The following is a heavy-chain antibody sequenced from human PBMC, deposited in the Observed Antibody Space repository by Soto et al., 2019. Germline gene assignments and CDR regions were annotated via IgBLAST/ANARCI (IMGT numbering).Heavy chain of an antibody. V-gene: IGHV3-7*03. Sequence: GLLRLSCAASGFKFSDYWMSWVRQAPGKGLEWVGNIKHDTSEAHYADSVKGRFTITRDNIKNFLFLQMNGLRSDDTASYYCARDGLLFSGPYRPSRFDYWGLGTLVTVSS. CDR1: GFKFSDYW. CDR2: IKHDTSEA. D-gene: IGHD3-16*02. CDR3: ARDGLLFSGPYRPSRFDY. J-gene: IGHJ4*02.